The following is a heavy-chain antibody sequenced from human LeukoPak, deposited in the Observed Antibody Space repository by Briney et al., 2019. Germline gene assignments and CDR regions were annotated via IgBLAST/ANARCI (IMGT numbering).Heavy chain of an antibody. V-gene: IGHV3-7*01. Sequence: GGSLRLSCAASGFTFSSYWMSWVRQAPGKGLEWVANIKQDGSEKYYVDSVKGRFTISRDNAKNSLYLQMNSLRAEDTAVYCCARDLMYTYYDFWSGYYYFDYWGQGTLVTVSS. CDR2: IKQDGSEK. J-gene: IGHJ4*02. CDR3: ARDLMYTYYDFWSGYYYFDY. D-gene: IGHD3-3*01. CDR1: GFTFSSYW.